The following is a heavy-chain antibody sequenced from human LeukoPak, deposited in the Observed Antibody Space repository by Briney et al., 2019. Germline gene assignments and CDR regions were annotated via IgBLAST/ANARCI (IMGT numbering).Heavy chain of an antibody. CDR1: GYTFTGYY. CDR3: ARRGIAARRFYLAKLDAFDI. Sequence: ASVKVSCKASGYTFTGYYMHWVRQAPGQGLEWMGWINPNSGGTNYAQKFQGRVTMTRDTSISTAYMELSGLRSDDTAVYYCARRGIAARRFYLAKLDAFDIWGQGTMVTVSS. CDR2: INPNSGGT. V-gene: IGHV1-2*02. D-gene: IGHD6-6*01. J-gene: IGHJ3*02.